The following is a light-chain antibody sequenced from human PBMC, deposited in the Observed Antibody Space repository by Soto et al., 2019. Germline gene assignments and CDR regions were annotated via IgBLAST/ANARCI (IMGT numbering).Light chain of an antibody. CDR2: EVN. Sequence: QSALTQPPSASGSPGQSVAISCTGTSSDVGGYNYVSWYQQHPGKAPKLMIYEVNKRPSGVPDRFSGSKSGNTASLTVSGLQPEDEAEYFCSSFADGFNVVFGGGTKVTVL. V-gene: IGLV2-8*01. J-gene: IGLJ2*01. CDR3: SSFADGFNVV. CDR1: SSDVGGYNY.